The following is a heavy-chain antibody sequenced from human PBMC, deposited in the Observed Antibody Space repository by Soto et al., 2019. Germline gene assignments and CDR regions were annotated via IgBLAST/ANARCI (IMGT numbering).Heavy chain of an antibody. Sequence: QVQLVQSGAEVKKPGSPVKVSCKASGGTFSSYAISWVRQAPGQGLEWMGGIIPIFGTANYAQKFQGRVTITADESTSTAYMELSSLRSEDTAVYYCARCRGNVGEGPIGSWFDPWGQGTLVTVSS. J-gene: IGHJ5*02. CDR3: ARCRGNVGEGPIGSWFDP. D-gene: IGHD1-1*01. V-gene: IGHV1-69*12. CDR2: IIPIFGTA. CDR1: GGTFSSYA.